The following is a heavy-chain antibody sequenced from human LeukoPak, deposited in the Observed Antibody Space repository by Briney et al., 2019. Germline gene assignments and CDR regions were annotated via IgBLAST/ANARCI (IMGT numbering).Heavy chain of an antibody. CDR2: MNPNSGNT. CDR3: ARFPKRTSSSWRSHYYYYYMDV. Sequence: GASVKVSCKASGYTFTSYDINWVRQATGQGLEWMGWMNPNSGNTGYAQKFQGRVTITRNTSISTAYMELSSLRSEDTAVYYCARFPKRTSSSWRSHYYYYYMDVWGKGTTVTVSS. J-gene: IGHJ6*03. CDR1: GYTFTSYD. V-gene: IGHV1-8*03. D-gene: IGHD6-13*01.